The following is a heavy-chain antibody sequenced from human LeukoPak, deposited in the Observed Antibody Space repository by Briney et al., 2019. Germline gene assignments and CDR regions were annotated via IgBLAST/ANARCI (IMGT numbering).Heavy chain of an antibody. D-gene: IGHD6-13*01. CDR1: GGSISSYY. J-gene: IGHJ3*02. CDR3: ARHTVHSSSWYDLDAFDI. V-gene: IGHV4-59*08. CDR2: IYYSGST. Sequence: RPSETLSLTCTVSGGSISSYYWSWIRQPPGKGLEWIGFIYYSGSTNYNPSLKSRVTISVDTSKNQFSLKLSSVTAADTAVYYCARHTVHSSSWYDLDAFDIWGQGTMVTVSS.